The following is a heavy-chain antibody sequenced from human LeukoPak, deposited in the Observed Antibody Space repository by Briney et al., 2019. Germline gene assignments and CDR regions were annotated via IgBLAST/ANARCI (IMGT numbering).Heavy chain of an antibody. CDR2: IYPSGST. J-gene: IGHJ4*02. D-gene: IGHD3-22*01. CDR1: GGSISSGSYY. V-gene: IGHV4-61*02. Sequence: SQTLSLTXTVSGGSISSGSYYWSWIGQPAGKGLEWIGRIYPSGSTNYNPSLKSRVTISVDTSKNQFSLKLSSVTAADTAVYFCARGTNGYYDHWGQGTLVTVSS. CDR3: ARGTNGYYDH.